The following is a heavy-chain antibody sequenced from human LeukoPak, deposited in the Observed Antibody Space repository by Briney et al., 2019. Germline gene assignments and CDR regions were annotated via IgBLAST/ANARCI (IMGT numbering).Heavy chain of an antibody. CDR2: IGSSSTYV. CDR3: ARGYGSGSYYFHNWFDP. CDR1: GFTFSASS. V-gene: IGHV3-21*01. Sequence: GGSLRLSCAASGFTFSASSMNWVRQAPGKGLEWVSYIGSSSTYVYYADSVKGRFTISRDNAENTLYLQMKSLRAEDTAVYYCARGYGSGSYYFHNWFDPWGQGTLVTVSS. J-gene: IGHJ5*02. D-gene: IGHD3-10*01.